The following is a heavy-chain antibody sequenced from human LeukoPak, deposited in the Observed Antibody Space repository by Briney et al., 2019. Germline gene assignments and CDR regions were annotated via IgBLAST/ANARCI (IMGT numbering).Heavy chain of an antibody. CDR3: AREEYYYVDV. V-gene: IGHV3-53*01. Sequence: PGGSLRLSCAASGFPISSNYMSWVRQAPGKGLEWGSVIYSGGSTYYADSVKGRFTISRDNSKNTLYLQMNSLRAEDTAVYYCAREEYYYVDVWGKGTTVTVSS. CDR2: IYSGGST. CDR1: GFPISSNY. J-gene: IGHJ6*03.